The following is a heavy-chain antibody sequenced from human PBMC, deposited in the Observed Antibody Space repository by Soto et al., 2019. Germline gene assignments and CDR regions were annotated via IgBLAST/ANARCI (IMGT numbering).Heavy chain of an antibody. J-gene: IGHJ1*01. CDR1: GLNFRGYG. CDR2: IWDDGSKK. V-gene: IGHV3-33*01. D-gene: IGHD1-7*01. Sequence: QVQLVESGGGVVQPGTSLRLSCAASGLNFRGYGFHWVRQAPGKGLDWVAVIWDDGSKKFYADSVKGRFTFSRDDSRNTLFLQITILRDEDTTIYYCVTEVGNTGARSLCDLNYWGQGTLVTVSS. CDR3: VTEVGNTGARSLCDLNY.